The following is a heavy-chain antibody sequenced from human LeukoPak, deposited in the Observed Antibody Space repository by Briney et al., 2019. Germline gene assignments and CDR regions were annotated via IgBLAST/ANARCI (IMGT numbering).Heavy chain of an antibody. D-gene: IGHD2-2*01. CDR2: IYNIGTT. J-gene: IGHJ4*02. V-gene: IGHV3-53*01. CDR3: ARWYCTSTSCYYDY. Sequence: QSGGSLRLSCVASGFTVSTNYMSWVRQAPGKGLEWVSIIYNIGTTKYTDSVKGRFTISRDNSKNTLYLQMNRLRADDTAVYYCARWYCTSTSCYYDYWGQGTLVTVSS. CDR1: GFTVSTNY.